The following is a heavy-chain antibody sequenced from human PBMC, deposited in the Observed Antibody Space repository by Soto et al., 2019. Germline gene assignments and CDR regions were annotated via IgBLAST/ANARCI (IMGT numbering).Heavy chain of an antibody. CDR2: VSGGGEAT. CDR1: GFSFSSYA. Sequence: GGSLRLSCAASGFSFSSYALSWVRQAPGKGLEWVSTVSGGGEATNYADSVKGRFTISRDDSKNTLYLQMNSLRAEDSAVYYCAKDAASTITNPLDCFDAWGQGTLVTVSS. CDR3: AKDAASTITNPLDCFDA. D-gene: IGHD6-25*01. V-gene: IGHV3-23*01. J-gene: IGHJ5*02.